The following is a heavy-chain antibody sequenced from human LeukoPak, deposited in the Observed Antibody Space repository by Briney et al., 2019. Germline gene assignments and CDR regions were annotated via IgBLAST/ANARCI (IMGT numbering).Heavy chain of an antibody. J-gene: IGHJ4*02. CDR3: ARDLAWGAFDY. D-gene: IGHD7-27*01. Sequence: GGSLRLSCAASGFTFSGYAMSWVRQAPGKGLEWVSGISGSGGSTYYADSVRGRFTISRDNSKNTLYLQMNSLRAEDTAVYYCARDLAWGAFDYWGQGTLVTVSS. CDR1: GFTFSGYA. V-gene: IGHV3-23*01. CDR2: ISGSGGST.